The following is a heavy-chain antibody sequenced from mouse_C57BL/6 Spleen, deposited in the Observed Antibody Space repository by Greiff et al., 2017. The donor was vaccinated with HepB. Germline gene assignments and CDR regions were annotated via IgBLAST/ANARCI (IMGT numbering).Heavy chain of an antibody. J-gene: IGHJ2*01. Sequence: QVQLQQSGAELARPGASVKMSCKASGYTFTSYTMHWVKQRPGQGLEWIGYINPSSGYTTYNQKFKDKATLTADNSSSTSYMQLSSLTSEDSAVYYCARRADDYDAFDYWGQGTTLTVSS. CDR2: INPSSGYT. CDR1: GYTFTSYT. CDR3: ARRADDYDAFDY. V-gene: IGHV1-4*01. D-gene: IGHD2-4*01.